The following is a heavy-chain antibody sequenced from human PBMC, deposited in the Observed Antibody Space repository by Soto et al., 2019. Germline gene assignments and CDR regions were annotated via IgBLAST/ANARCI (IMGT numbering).Heavy chain of an antibody. V-gene: IGHV3-23*01. CDR3: AKEKPTTPCFDS. J-gene: IGHJ4*02. Sequence: PGGSLRLSCVASGFSFSTYPMTWFRQAPGKGLEWVSLISGSGTNTYYAESVKGRFTISRDNSQNTLYLQMNTLRAEDTAVYYCAKEKPTTPCFDSWGQGTLVTVSS. CDR1: GFSFSTYP. D-gene: IGHD1-1*01. CDR2: ISGSGTNT.